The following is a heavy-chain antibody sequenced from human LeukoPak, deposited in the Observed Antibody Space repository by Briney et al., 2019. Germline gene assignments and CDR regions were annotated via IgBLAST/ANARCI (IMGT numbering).Heavy chain of an antibody. V-gene: IGHV1-46*01. J-gene: IGHJ4*02. CDR2: INPSGGST. Sequence: GASVKVSCKASGYTFTSYYMHWVRQAPGQGLEWMGIINPSGGSTSYAQKLQGRVTMTRDTSTSTVYMELSSLRSEDTAVYYCARVLRLPSGYYLPAVFDYWGQGTLVTVSS. CDR3: ARVLRLPSGYYLPAVFDY. CDR1: GYTFTSYY. D-gene: IGHD3-22*01.